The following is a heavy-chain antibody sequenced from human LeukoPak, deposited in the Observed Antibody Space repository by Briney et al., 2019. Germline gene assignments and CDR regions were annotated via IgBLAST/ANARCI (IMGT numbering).Heavy chain of an antibody. CDR1: GFTFSNFA. CDR2: ISTDEVTT. D-gene: IGHD2-2*02. J-gene: IGHJ6*03. CDR3: ARGGVYCSSTSCYSYYYHMDV. V-gene: IGHV3-64*01. Sequence: GFLRLSCAASGFTFSNFATHWVRQAPGKGLEYVSAISTDEVTTYYANSVKGRFTISRDNSKNTLYLQMGSLRAEDMAVYYCARGGVYCSSTSCYSYYYHMDVWGKGTTVTVSS.